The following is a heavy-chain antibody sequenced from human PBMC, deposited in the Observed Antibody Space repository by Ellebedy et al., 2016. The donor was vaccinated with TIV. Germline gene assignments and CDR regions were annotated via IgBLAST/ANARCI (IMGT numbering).Heavy chain of an antibody. D-gene: IGHD2-21*01. CDR2: LYPDAKT. CDR1: GIIVSDYF. J-gene: IGHJ5*02. V-gene: IGHV3-66*01. CDR3: ARDPGGGGDFGDNWFDP. Sequence: PGGSLRLSCEASGIIVSDYFMNWVRQAPGKGLEWVSVLYPDAKTNYTDSVNGRFIVSRDSSKNTLYLQMNSLTAEDMAVYYCARDPGGGGDFGDNWFDPWGQGTLVTVSS.